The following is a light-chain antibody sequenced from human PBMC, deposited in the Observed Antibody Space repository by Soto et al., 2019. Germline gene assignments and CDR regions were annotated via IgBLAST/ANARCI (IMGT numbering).Light chain of an antibody. J-gene: IGLJ1*01. CDR3: VAWDDSLSGYV. Sequence: QSLLTQPPSVSGTPGQRVNISCSGSSSNIGRDYVYWYQQFPGTAPKLLIYRGNQRPSGVPDRFSGSKSGTSASLAISGLRSDDESDYYCVAWDDSLSGYVFGTGTKLTVL. V-gene: IGLV1-47*01. CDR2: RGN. CDR1: SSNIGRDY.